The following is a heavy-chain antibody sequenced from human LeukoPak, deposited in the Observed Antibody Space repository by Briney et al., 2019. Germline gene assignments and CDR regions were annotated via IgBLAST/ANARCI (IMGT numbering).Heavy chain of an antibody. Sequence: PGGSLRLSCAASGFTFSSYAMSWVRQAPGKGLEWVSAISGSGGSTYYADSVKGRFTISRDNSKNTLYLQMDSLRAEDTAVYYCAKLYSSGWSPNWYFDLWGRGTLVSVSS. CDR2: ISGSGGST. D-gene: IGHD6-19*01. J-gene: IGHJ2*01. V-gene: IGHV3-23*01. CDR3: AKLYSSGWSPNWYFDL. CDR1: GFTFSSYA.